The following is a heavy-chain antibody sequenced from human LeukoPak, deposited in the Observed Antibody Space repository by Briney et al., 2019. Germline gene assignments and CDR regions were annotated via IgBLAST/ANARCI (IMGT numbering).Heavy chain of an antibody. Sequence: SGTLSLTCAVSGGSISSSNWWSWVRQPPGKGLEWIGEIYHSGSTNYNPSLKSRVTISVDTSKNQFSLKLSSVTAADTAVYYFARERITMIGDYYFDYWGQGTLVTVSS. V-gene: IGHV4-4*02. CDR3: ARERITMIGDYYFDY. CDR1: GGSISSSNW. CDR2: IYHSGST. J-gene: IGHJ4*02. D-gene: IGHD3-22*01.